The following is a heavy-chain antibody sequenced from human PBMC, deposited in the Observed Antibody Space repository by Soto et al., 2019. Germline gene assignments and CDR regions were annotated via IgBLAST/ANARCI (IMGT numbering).Heavy chain of an antibody. CDR3: ARGYSYGLYYYMDV. D-gene: IGHD5-18*01. CDR2: IYYSGST. Sequence: GRASSSETLSLTCTVSGGSISSSSYYWGWIHQPPGKGLEWIGSIYYSGSTYYNPSLKSRFTLSVDTSKNQFSLKLSSVTAADTVVYYCARGYSYGLYYYMDVWGKGTTVTVSS. CDR1: GGSISSSSYY. J-gene: IGHJ6*03. V-gene: IGHV4-39*01.